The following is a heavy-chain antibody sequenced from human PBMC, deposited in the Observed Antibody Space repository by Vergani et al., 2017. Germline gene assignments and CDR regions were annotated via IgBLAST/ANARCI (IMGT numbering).Heavy chain of an antibody. CDR3: ARTHLQTTVTTFFDY. V-gene: IGHV4-34*09. CDR2: IYYSGST. D-gene: IGHD4-17*01. Sequence: QVQLQESGPGLVKPSETLSLTCAVYGGSFSGYYWSWIRQPPGKGLEWIGYIYYSGSTYYNPSLKSRVTISVDTSKNQFSLKLSSVTAADTAVYYCARTHLQTTVTTFFDYWGQGTLVTVSS. CDR1: GGSFSGYY. J-gene: IGHJ4*02.